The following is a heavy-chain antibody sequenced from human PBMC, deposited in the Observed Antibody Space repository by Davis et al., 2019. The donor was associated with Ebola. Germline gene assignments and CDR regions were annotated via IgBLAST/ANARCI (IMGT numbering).Heavy chain of an antibody. CDR3: ARFPGRGYYYGMDV. J-gene: IGHJ6*02. D-gene: IGHD1-14*01. Sequence: SETLSLTCTVSGGSISSYYWSWIRQPPGKGLEWIGEINHSGSTNYNPSLKSRVTISVDTSKNQFSLKLSSVTAADTAVYYCARFPGRGYYYGMDVWGQGTTVTVSS. CDR2: INHSGST. V-gene: IGHV4-34*01. CDR1: GGSISSYY.